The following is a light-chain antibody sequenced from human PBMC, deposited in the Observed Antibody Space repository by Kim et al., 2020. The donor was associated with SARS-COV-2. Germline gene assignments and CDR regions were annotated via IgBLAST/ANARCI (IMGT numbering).Light chain of an antibody. V-gene: IGKV1-8*01. Sequence: AIRMTQSPFSLSASVGDRVTIACWASQAISNCLAWYQQKPGKAPELLIYGASTLQSGVPSRFRGGGSGTDFTLTITSLQSEYFATYYCQQYSSFAYTFGQGPKLEI. CDR2: GAS. J-gene: IGKJ2*01. CDR3: QQYSSFAYT. CDR1: QAISNC.